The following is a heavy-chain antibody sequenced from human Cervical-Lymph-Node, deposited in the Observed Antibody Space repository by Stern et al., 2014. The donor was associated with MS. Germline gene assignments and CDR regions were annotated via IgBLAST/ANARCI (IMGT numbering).Heavy chain of an antibody. V-gene: IGHV2-5*02. CDR3: AHRLRYCDGSSCSAGGFDY. D-gene: IGHD2-2*01. CDR1: GFSLNTTGVS. Sequence: QITLKESGPTLVKPTQTLTLTCTFSGFSLNTTGVSVGWIRQPPGKALEWLAFIYWDDDTRYKSSLKTRLTVTKDTSKNQVVLTVTNVDPADAATYYCAHRLRYCDGSSCSAGGFDYWGPGTLVTVSS. CDR2: IYWDDDT. J-gene: IGHJ4*02.